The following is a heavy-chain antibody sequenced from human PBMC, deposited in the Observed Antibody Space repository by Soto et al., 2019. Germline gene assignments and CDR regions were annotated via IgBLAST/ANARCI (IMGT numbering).Heavy chain of an antibody. J-gene: IGHJ6*02. Sequence: SVKVSCKASGGTFSSYAISWVRQAPGQGLEWMGGIVPIFGTANYAQKFQGRVTITADESTSTAYMELSSLRSEDTAVYYCARDNALHCSSTSCHLRGMDVWGQGTTVTVSS. V-gene: IGHV1-69*13. CDR2: IVPIFGTA. D-gene: IGHD2-2*01. CDR1: GGTFSSYA. CDR3: ARDNALHCSSTSCHLRGMDV.